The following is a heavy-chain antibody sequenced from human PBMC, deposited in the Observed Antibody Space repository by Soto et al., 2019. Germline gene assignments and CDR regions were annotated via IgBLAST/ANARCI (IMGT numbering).Heavy chain of an antibody. CDR1: GFTFSSYA. CDR3: ARDRLDVVVPAAILAY. J-gene: IGHJ4*02. CDR2: ISYDGSNK. Sequence: GGSLRLSCAASGFTFSSYAMHWVRQAPGKGLEWVAVISYDGSNKYYADSVKGRFTISRDNSKNTLYLQMNSLRAEDTAVYYCARDRLDVVVPAAILAYWGQGTLVTVSS. D-gene: IGHD2-2*02. V-gene: IGHV3-30-3*01.